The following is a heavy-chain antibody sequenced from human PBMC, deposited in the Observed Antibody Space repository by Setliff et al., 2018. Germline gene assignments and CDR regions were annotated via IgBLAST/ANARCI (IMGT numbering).Heavy chain of an antibody. CDR2: IDPADSDT. Sequence: PGESLKISCKAAGYSFTKYWIGWVRQMPGKGLEWMGIIDPADSDTTYSPSFQGQVTISADKSIGTAYLQWSSLKASDTAIYYCARRGWGSSGGDCYPPKGCYYYYMDVWGKGTTVTVSS. CDR3: ARRGWGSSGGDCYPPKGCYYYYMDV. J-gene: IGHJ6*03. D-gene: IGHD2-21*02. V-gene: IGHV5-51*01. CDR1: GYSFTKYW.